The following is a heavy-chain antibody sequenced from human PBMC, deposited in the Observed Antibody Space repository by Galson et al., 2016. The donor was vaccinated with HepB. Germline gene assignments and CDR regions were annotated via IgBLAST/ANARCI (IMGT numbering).Heavy chain of an antibody. V-gene: IGHV3-23*01. J-gene: IGHJ6*02. D-gene: IGHD2-21*01. Sequence: SLRLSCAGSEFMFTNYVTSWVRQAPGKGLEWVSGFSGLGDRTYYADSVKGRFTTSRDYSTNMLYLQMNSLRAEDTADCFCAKDLCLISGCYQRGMAVWGHGTTVTVSS. CDR3: AKDLCLISGCYQRGMAV. CDR2: FSGLGDRT. CDR1: EFMFTNYV.